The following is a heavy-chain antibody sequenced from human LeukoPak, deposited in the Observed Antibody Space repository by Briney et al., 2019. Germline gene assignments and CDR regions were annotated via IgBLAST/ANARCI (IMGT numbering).Heavy chain of an antibody. V-gene: IGHV1-69*04. CDR1: GGTLSSYA. Sequence: SVKVSCKASGGTLSSYAISWVRQAPGQGLEWMGRIIPILGIANYAQKFQGRVTITADKSTSTAYMELSSLRSEDTAVYYCARMAAEGKHAFDIWGQGTMVTVSS. CDR3: ARMAAEGKHAFDI. J-gene: IGHJ3*02. D-gene: IGHD6-25*01. CDR2: IIPILGIA.